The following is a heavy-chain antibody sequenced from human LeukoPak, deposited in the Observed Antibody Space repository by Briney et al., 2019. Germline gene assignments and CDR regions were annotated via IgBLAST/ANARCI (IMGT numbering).Heavy chain of an antibody. CDR2: IYYSGST. D-gene: IGHD3-22*01. Sequence: PPETLSLTCTVSGGSISSSSYYWGWIRQPPGKGLEWIGSIYYSGSTYYNPSLKSRVTISVDTSKNQFSLKLSSVTAADTAVYYCARPTPVESYHYDSSPNWFDPWGQGTLVTVSS. J-gene: IGHJ5*02. CDR1: GGSISSSSYY. CDR3: ARPTPVESYHYDSSPNWFDP. V-gene: IGHV4-39*01.